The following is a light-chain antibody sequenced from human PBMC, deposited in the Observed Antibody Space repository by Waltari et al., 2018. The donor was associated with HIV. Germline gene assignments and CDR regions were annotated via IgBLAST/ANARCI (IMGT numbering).Light chain of an antibody. J-gene: IGLJ3*02. CDR3: ASFTGDSTVM. CDR2: DVD. Sequence: AVTQPASVSGLPGQSTTISCTGGDSDFGLYNFVSWYQQHSGKPPRLILYDVDSRASGVSARFSGSMSGNTASLTISGLRAEDEAHYYCASFTGDSTVMFGGGTEVTVL. V-gene: IGLV2-14*03. CDR1: DSDFGLYNF.